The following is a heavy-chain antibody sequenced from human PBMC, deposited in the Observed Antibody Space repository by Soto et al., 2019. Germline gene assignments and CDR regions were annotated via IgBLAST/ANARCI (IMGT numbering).Heavy chain of an antibody. CDR2: IYPDDSDT. CDR1: EYNFTNNW. CDR3: AIPSPTGTLDY. V-gene: IGHV5-51*01. J-gene: IGHJ4*02. Sequence: GESLKISCQVSEYNFTNNWISWVRQMPGKVLEWMGIIYPDDSDTRYSPSFQGQVTMSADKSFSTAYLQWSSLKASDTALYYCAIPSPTGTLDYWGQGTLVTVSS. D-gene: IGHD1-1*01.